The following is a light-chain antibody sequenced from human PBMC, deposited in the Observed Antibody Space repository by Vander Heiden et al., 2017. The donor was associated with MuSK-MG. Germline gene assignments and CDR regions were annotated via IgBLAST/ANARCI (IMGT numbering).Light chain of an antibody. CDR1: SRHVGSFNL. J-gene: IGLJ2*01. Sequence: QSALTQPPSVSGSPGQSITISCTGTSRHVGSFNLVSWYQQHPGKVPKLIIDEVVMRPSGVPTRFAGSKAGNTASLTIAGLQAEDEADYYCCAYIGNTVSLFGGGTKLTVL. CDR2: EVV. CDR3: CAYIGNTVSL. V-gene: IGLV2-23*02.